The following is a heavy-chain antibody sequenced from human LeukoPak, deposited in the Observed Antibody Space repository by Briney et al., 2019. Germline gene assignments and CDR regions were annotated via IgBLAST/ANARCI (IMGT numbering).Heavy chain of an antibody. D-gene: IGHD2-2*02. CDR2: ISAYNGNT. V-gene: IGHV1-18*01. CDR1: GYTFTSYG. J-gene: IGHJ6*03. CDR3: ARTPKGYCSSTSCFTDYYYYMDV. Sequence: GASVKVSCKASGYTFTSYGISWVRQAPGQGLEWMGWISAYNGNTNYAQKLQGRVTMTTDTSTSTAYMELRSLRSDDTAVYYCARTPKGYCSSTSCFTDYYYYMDVWGKGTTVTVSS.